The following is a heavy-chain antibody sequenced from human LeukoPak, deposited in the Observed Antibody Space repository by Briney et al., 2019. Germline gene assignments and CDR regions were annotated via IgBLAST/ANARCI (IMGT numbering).Heavy chain of an antibody. J-gene: IGHJ4*02. CDR1: GFTFSNAW. CDR3: TTDRSGYYYVGFDY. V-gene: IGHV3-15*01. CDR2: IKSKTDGGTT. D-gene: IGHD3-22*01. Sequence: GGYLRLSWAASGFTFSNAWMSWVRQAPGKGLEWVGRIKSKTDGGTTDYAAPVKGRFTISRGDSKNTLYLQMNSLKTEDTAVYYCTTDRSGYYYVGFDYWGQGTLVTVSS.